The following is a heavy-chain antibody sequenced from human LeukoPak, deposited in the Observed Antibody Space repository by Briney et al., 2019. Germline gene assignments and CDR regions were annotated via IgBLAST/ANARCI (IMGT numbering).Heavy chain of an antibody. D-gene: IGHD1-7*01. CDR3: ARPGAYKGLELTFDY. CDR1: GGSISSSSYY. J-gene: IGHJ4*02. CDR2: IYYSGST. Sequence: SETLSLTCTVSGGSISSSSYYWGWIRQPPGKGLEWIGSIYYSGSTYYNPSLKSRVTISVDTSKNQFSLKLSSVTAADTAVYYCARPGAYKGLELTFDYWGQGTLVTVSS. V-gene: IGHV4-39*07.